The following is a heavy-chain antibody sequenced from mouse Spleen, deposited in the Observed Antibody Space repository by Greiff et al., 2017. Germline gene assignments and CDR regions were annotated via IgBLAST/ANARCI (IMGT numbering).Heavy chain of an antibody. CDR2: IWAGGST. V-gene: IGHV2-9*02. J-gene: IGHJ4*01. Sequence: VQRVESGPGLVAPSQSLSITCTVSGFSLTSYGVHWVRQPPGKGLEWLGVIWAGGSTNYNSALMSRLSISKDNSKSQVFLKMNSLQTDDTAMYYCARDSSGSAMDYWGQGTSVTVSS. CDR1: GFSLTSYG. D-gene: IGHD3-1*01. CDR3: ARDSSGSAMDY.